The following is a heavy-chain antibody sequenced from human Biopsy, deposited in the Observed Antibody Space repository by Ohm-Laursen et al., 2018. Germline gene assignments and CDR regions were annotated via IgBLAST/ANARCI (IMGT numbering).Heavy chain of an antibody. CDR1: GASISAYY. Sequence: SETLSLTCTVSGASISAYYWSWIRQPPGKGLEWIGYLYYSGSTNYNPSLESRVTMSIDTSKNQFSLRLTSVTAADTAVYYCAEGGGVGGALDYWGQGTLVTVSS. J-gene: IGHJ4*02. CDR3: AEGGGVGGALDY. CDR2: LYYSGST. V-gene: IGHV4-59*12. D-gene: IGHD4-23*01.